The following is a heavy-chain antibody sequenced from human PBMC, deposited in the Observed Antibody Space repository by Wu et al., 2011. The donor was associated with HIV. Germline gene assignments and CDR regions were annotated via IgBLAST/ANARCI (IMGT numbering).Heavy chain of an antibody. CDR2: IIPIFGTA. D-gene: IGHD3-3*01. CDR1: GGTFSSYA. CDR3: ARGGIWSGSSYYFYYYMDV. J-gene: IGHJ6*03. Sequence: QVQLVQSGAEVKKPGSSVKVSCKASGGTFSSYAISWVRQAPGQGLEWMGGIIPIFGTANYAQKFQGRVTITTDESTSTAYMELSSLRSEDTAVYYCARGGIWSGSSYYFYYYMDVVGQEGHGPPSP. V-gene: IGHV1-69*05.